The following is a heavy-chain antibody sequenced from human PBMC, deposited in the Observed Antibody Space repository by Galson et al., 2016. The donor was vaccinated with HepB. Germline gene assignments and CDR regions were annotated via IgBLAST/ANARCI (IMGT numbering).Heavy chain of an antibody. CDR2: IIPMLGTA. Sequence: SVKVSCKASGGTFNTYAISWVRQAPGQGLEWMGGIIPMLGTATYAQKFQGRVTITADESTSTAYMDLSSLRSEDTALYYCARGSEILTGYYASWGQGALVTVSS. CDR1: GGTFNTYA. CDR3: ARGSEILTGYYAS. D-gene: IGHD3-9*01. J-gene: IGHJ5*02. V-gene: IGHV1-69*13.